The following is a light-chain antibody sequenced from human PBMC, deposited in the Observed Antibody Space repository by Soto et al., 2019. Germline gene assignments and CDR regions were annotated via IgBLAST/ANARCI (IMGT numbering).Light chain of an antibody. CDR2: TAS. J-gene: IGKJ1*01. Sequence: DIQMTQSPSSLSASVGDRVTITCRASQNIDNYLNWYQQKPGKAPKLLIYTASSLRSGVPSRFSGSGSGTDFPLTISSLQPEDFATYFCQQGYSNRWTFGQGTKVEI. CDR3: QQGYSNRWT. CDR1: QNIDNY. V-gene: IGKV1-39*01.